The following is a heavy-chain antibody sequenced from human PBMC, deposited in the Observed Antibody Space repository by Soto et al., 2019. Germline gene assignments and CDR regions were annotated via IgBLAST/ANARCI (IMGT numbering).Heavy chain of an antibody. D-gene: IGHD3-22*01. Sequence: EVQLVESGGGLIQPGGSLRLSCAASGFTVSSNYMSWVRQAPGKGLEWVSVIYSGGSTYYADSVKGRFTISRDNSKNAQYLKMNSLRAEDTAVYYCARDRVESGYPEYFQHWGQGTLVTVS. CDR1: GFTVSSNY. V-gene: IGHV3-53*01. CDR2: IYSGGST. CDR3: ARDRVESGYPEYFQH. J-gene: IGHJ1*01.